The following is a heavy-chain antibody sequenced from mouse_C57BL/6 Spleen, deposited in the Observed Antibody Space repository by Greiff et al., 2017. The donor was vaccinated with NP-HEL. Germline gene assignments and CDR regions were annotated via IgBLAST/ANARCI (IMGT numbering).Heavy chain of an antibody. J-gene: IGHJ3*01. CDR3: ARNYGPAY. D-gene: IGHD1-1*01. CDR2: IDPEDGET. CDR1: GFNINDYY. Sequence: VQLQQSGAELVKPGASVKLSCTASGFNINDYYMHWVKQRTEQGLEWIGRIDPEDGETLYAPKFQGKATITADTSSNTAYLQLSSLTSENTAVYYCARNYGPAYWGQGTLVTVSA. V-gene: IGHV14-2*01.